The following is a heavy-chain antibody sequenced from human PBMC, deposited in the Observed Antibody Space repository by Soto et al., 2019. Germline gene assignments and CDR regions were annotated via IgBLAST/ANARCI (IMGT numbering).Heavy chain of an antibody. CDR2: INGDGSGT. D-gene: IGHD3-10*01. V-gene: IGHV3-74*01. CDR3: ARGIFGSGTANDY. J-gene: IGHJ4*02. CDR1: GFTFSGSW. Sequence: EVQLVEFGGGLVQPGGSLRLSCAASGFTFSGSWMHWVRQAPGKGLIWVSRINGDGSGTSYADFVKGRFTISRDNAKNTLFLQMNGLRAEDTAVYYCARGIFGSGTANDYWGQGTLVTVSS.